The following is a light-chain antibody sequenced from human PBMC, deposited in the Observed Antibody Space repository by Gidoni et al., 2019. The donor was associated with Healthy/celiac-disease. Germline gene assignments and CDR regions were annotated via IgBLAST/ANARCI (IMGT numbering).Light chain of an antibody. J-gene: IGLJ2*01. CDR1: SSNTGRNS. CDR2: RNN. V-gene: IGLV1-47*01. CDR3: AAWDDSLSGPV. Sequence: QSVLTQPPSASGTPGQRVTISCSGSSSNTGRNSVSWYQQLPGTAPKPLIYRNNQRPSGVPDRFSGSKSGTSASLAISGLRSEDEADYYCAAWDDSLSGPVFGGGTKLTVL.